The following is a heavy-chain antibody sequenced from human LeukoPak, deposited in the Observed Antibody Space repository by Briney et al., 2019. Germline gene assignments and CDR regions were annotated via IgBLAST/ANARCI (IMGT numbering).Heavy chain of an antibody. J-gene: IGHJ4*02. CDR1: GYTFTGYY. Sequence: ASVKVSCKASGYTFTGYYMHWVRQAPGQGLEWMGCINPNSGGTNYAQKFQGRVTMTRDTSISTAYMELSRLRSDDTAVYYCARSLKYYYDSSGYFPNFDYWGQGTLVTVSS. CDR3: ARSLKYYYDSSGYFPNFDY. D-gene: IGHD3-22*01. CDR2: INPNSGGT. V-gene: IGHV1-2*02.